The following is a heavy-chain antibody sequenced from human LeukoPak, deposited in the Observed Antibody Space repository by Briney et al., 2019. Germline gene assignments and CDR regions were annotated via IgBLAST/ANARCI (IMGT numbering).Heavy chain of an antibody. J-gene: IGHJ4*02. V-gene: IGHV1-3*03. CDR2: INAGNGNT. CDR3: AREVYCGGGSCLFLDY. D-gene: IGHD2-15*01. Sequence: ASVKVSCKASGYTFTSYAMHWVRQAPGQRLEWMGWINAGNGNTKYSQEFQGRVTITRDTSASTAYMELSSLRSEDMAVYYCAREVYCGGGSCLFLDYWGQGTLVTVSS. CDR1: GYTFTSYA.